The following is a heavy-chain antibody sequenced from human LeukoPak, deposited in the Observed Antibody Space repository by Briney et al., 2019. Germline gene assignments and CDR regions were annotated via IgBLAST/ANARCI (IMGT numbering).Heavy chain of an antibody. CDR1: GFTFSSYG. V-gene: IGHV3-30*03. CDR2: ISYDGSNK. Sequence: QPGRSLRLSCAASGFTFSSYGMHWVRQAPGKGLEWVAFISYDGSNKYYADSVKGRFTISRDNSKNTLYLQMNSLRAEDRAVYYCVRTGLASAGVGEYWGQGALVTVSS. CDR3: VRTGLASAGVGEY. J-gene: IGHJ4*02. D-gene: IGHD6-13*01.